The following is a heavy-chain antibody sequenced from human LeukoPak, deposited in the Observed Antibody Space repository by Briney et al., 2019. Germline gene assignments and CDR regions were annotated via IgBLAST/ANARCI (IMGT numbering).Heavy chain of an antibody. D-gene: IGHD3-22*01. Sequence: ASVKVSCKASGYTFTAYYIHWVRQAPGQGPEWMGWINPNSGVTKSAQRFQGRVTTTRDTSISTAYMELSSLRSDDTAMYYCARGAYYYDSSGLFDHWGQGTLVTVSS. V-gene: IGHV1-2*02. J-gene: IGHJ4*02. CDR1: GYTFTAYY. CDR2: INPNSGVT. CDR3: ARGAYYYDSSGLFDH.